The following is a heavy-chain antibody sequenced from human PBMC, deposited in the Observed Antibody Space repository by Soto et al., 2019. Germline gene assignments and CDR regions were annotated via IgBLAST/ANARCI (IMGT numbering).Heavy chain of an antibody. CDR2: INHSGST. D-gene: IGHD1-26*01. J-gene: IGHJ6*02. Sequence: QVQLQQWGAGLLKPSETLSLTCAVYGGSFSDYYWSWIRQPPGKGLEWIGEINHSGSTNYNPSLKSRVTISVDTSKNQFSLRLSSVTAADKAVYYCATNYGGNYYCGMDVWGQGTKVTVSS. V-gene: IGHV4-34*01. CDR3: ATNYGGNYYCGMDV. CDR1: GGSFSDYY.